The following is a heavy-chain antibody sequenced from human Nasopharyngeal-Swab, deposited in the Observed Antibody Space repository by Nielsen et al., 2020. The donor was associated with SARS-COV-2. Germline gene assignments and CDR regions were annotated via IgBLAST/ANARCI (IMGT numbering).Heavy chain of an antibody. CDR2: INPSCGST. J-gene: IGHJ3*02. D-gene: IGHD3-16*02. Sequence: ASVKVACKASGYTFTSYYMHWVRQAPGQGRERMGIINPSCGSTSYAQKFQGRVTMTRDASTSTVYMELSSLRSEDTAVYYCARDRGVNDYVWGSYRKSDAFDIWGQGTMVTVSS. V-gene: IGHV1-46*01. CDR3: ARDRGVNDYVWGSYRKSDAFDI. CDR1: GYTFTSYY.